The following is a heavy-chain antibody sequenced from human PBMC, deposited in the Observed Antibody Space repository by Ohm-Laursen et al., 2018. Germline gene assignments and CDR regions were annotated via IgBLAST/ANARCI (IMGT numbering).Heavy chain of an antibody. CDR2: INHSGST. CDR3: ARDGGVVPAAVDAFDI. CDR1: GGSFSGYY. Sequence: SETLSLTWAVYGGSFSGYYWSWIRQPPGKGLEWIGEINHSGSTNYNPSLKSRVTISVDTSKNQFSLKLSSVTAADTAVYYCARDGGVVPAAVDAFDIWGQGTMVTVSS. V-gene: IGHV4-34*01. D-gene: IGHD2-2*01. J-gene: IGHJ3*02.